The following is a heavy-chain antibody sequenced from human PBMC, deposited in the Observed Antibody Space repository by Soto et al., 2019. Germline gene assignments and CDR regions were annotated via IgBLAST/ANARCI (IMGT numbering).Heavy chain of an antibody. CDR3: ARVSLFKGGYTYYYGMDV. J-gene: IGHJ6*02. V-gene: IGHV1-69*13. Sequence: SVKVSCKASGVTFSSYPISWVRQSPVQGLEWMGGIIPIFGTANYAQKFQGRVTITADESTSTAYMELISLRSEDTAVYYCARVSLFKGGYTYYYGMDVWGQGTTVTVSS. CDR1: GVTFSSYP. CDR2: IIPIFGTA. D-gene: IGHD3-22*01.